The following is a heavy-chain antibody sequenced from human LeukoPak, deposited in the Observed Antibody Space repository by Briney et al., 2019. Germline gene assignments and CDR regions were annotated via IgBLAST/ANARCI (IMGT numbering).Heavy chain of an antibody. CDR3: ARVWWELLGNDFDY. V-gene: IGHV3-30-3*01. CDR1: GFTFSSYA. Sequence: GGSLRLSCAASGFTFSSYAMHWVRQAPGKGLEWVAVISYDGSNKYYADSVKGRFTTSRDNSKNTLYLQMNSLRAEDTAVYYCARVWWELLGNDFDYWGQGTLVTVSS. J-gene: IGHJ4*02. CDR2: ISYDGSNK. D-gene: IGHD1-26*01.